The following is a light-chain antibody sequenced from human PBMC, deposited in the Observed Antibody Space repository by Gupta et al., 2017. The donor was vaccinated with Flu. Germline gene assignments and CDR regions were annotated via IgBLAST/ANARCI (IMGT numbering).Light chain of an antibody. V-gene: IGLV1-47*01. Sequence: QSVLTQPPSASGTPGKRVTISCSGSSSNIGSNYVYWYHQLPATAPKHLIYRNNQRPSGVPYQFSGSKSGTSASLAISGLRSEDEADYYCAACDDSLGGWVFGGGTKLTVL. CDR3: AACDDSLGGWV. J-gene: IGLJ3*02. CDR1: SSNIGSNY. CDR2: RNN.